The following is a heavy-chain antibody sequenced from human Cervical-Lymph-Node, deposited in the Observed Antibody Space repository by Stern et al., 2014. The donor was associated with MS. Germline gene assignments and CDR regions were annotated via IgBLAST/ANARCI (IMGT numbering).Heavy chain of an antibody. CDR3: ARADVDTTLVFDY. Sequence: QVPLRESGPALVKPTQTLTLTCTFSGFSLRTSGMCVIWIRQPPGKALEWLVLIDGDDDQYYSKTLKPRLTISKDTSKNQVVLTMTNMDPVDTATYYCARADVDTTLVFDYWGQGTLVTVSS. CDR1: GFSLRTSGMC. CDR2: IDGDDDQ. D-gene: IGHD5-18*01. J-gene: IGHJ4*02. V-gene: IGHV2-70*01.